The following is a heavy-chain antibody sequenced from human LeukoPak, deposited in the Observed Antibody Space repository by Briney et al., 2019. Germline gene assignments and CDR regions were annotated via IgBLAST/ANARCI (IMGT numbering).Heavy chain of an antibody. CDR3: ARRGKGLGYYMDI. D-gene: IGHD3-16*01. CDR2: INPNSGGT. Sequence: VASVKVSCKASGYTFTGYYMHWVRQAPGQGLEWMGWINPNSGGTNYAQKFQGRVTMTRNTSISTAYMELSSLTSEDTAMYYCARRGKGLGYYMDIWGKGTTVTISS. J-gene: IGHJ6*03. CDR1: GYTFTGYY. V-gene: IGHV1-2*02.